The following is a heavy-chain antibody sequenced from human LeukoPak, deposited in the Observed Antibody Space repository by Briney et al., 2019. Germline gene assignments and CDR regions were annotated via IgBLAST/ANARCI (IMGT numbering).Heavy chain of an antibody. V-gene: IGHV3-21*01. J-gene: IGHJ3*02. CDR2: ISSSSSYI. CDR3: ARATMITFGGVIVDGAFDI. D-gene: IGHD3-16*02. Sequence: GGSLRLSCAASGFTFSSYSMNWVRQAPGKGLEWVSSISSSSSYIYYADSVKGRFTISRDNAKNSLYLQMNSLRAEDTAVYYCARATMITFGGVIVDGAFDIWGQGTMVTVSS. CDR1: GFTFSSYS.